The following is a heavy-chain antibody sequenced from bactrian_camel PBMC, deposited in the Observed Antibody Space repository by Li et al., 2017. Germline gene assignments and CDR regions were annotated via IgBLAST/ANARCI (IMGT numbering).Heavy chain of an antibody. V-gene: IGHV3S31*01. CDR1: GFTASNYA. D-gene: IGHD2*01. Sequence: VQLVESGGGLVQPGGSLRLSCAASGFTASNYAMSWVRQAPGKGLEWVAVIHMAAFGGRTYYADSVKGRFTISEDNAKNTLYLQMNTLKPEDTGMYYCARGFPGERDYSRLSPTGCRWNLSGRRTQVTVS. J-gene: IGHJ4*01. CDR2: IHMAAFGGRT.